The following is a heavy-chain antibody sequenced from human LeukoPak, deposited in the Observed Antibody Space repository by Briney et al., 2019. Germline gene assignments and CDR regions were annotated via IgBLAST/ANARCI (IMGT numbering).Heavy chain of an antibody. J-gene: IGHJ3*02. CDR1: GFTFSDHY. D-gene: IGHD3-10*01. CDR2: LRSKAESYTT. V-gene: IGHV3-72*01. CDR3: VRGAKVRGDAFDI. Sequence: PGGSPRLSCAASGFTFSDHYFDWVRQAPGKGLEWVSRLRSKAESYTTNYAAPVKGRFTISRDDSKNSLYLQMNSLKIEDSAVYYCVRGAKVRGDAFDIWGRGTAVTVSS.